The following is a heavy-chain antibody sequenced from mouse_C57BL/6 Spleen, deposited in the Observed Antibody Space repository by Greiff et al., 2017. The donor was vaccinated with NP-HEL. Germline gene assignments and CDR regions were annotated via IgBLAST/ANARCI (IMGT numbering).Heavy chain of an antibody. CDR2: IDPETGGT. J-gene: IGHJ2*01. Sequence: VQLQQSGAELVRPGASVTLSCKASGYTFTDYEMHWVKQTPVHGLEWIGAIDPETGGTTYNQKFKGKAILTADKSSSTAYMELGSLTSEDSAVYYCTENGNDYWGQGTTLTVSS. CDR3: TENGNDY. D-gene: IGHD2-1*01. CDR1: GYTFTDYE. V-gene: IGHV1-15*01.